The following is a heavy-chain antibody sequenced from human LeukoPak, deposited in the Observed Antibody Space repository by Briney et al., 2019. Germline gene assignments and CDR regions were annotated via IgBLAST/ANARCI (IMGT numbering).Heavy chain of an antibody. CDR1: GGTFSSYA. J-gene: IGHJ4*02. Sequence: ASVKGSCKASGGTFSSYATSWVRQAPGQGLEWMGGIIPIFGTANYAQKFQGRVTITADESTSTAYMELSSLRSEDTAVYYCARGHCSGGSCYYFDYWGQGTLVTVSS. CDR3: ARGHCSGGSCYYFDY. V-gene: IGHV1-69*13. D-gene: IGHD2-15*01. CDR2: IIPIFGTA.